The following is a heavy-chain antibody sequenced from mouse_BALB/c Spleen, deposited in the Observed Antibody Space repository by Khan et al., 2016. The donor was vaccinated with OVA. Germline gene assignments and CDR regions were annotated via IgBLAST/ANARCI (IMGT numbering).Heavy chain of an antibody. D-gene: IGHD4-1*01. CDR3: GRPPWVSYVMGY. CDR1: GYTFPNYG. J-gene: IGHJ4*01. CDR2: INIYTGEP. Sequence: QIQLVQSGPELKKPGETVKISCKASGYTFPNYGMTWVNQAPERGLKWMGWINIYTGEPTYADDFKGRFVFSLETSASTPYLQINNLKNEDTDTYFWGRPPWVSYVMGYWGQGTSVTVSS. V-gene: IGHV9-3-1*01.